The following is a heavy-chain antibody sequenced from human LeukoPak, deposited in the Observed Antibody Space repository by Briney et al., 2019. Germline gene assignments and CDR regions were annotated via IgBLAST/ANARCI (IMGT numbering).Heavy chain of an antibody. CDR2: ISSSSSSYK. D-gene: IGHD3-22*01. J-gene: IGHJ3*02. Sequence: GGSLRLSCAASGFTFNSYNMNWVRQAPGKGLEWVSSISSSSSSYKYYADSVKGRFTISRDNAKNSLYLQMNSLRAEDTAVYYCARDGHYYDSSGYYRTYAFDIWGQGTMVTVSS. CDR3: ARDGHYYDSSGYYRTYAFDI. V-gene: IGHV3-21*04. CDR1: GFTFNSYN.